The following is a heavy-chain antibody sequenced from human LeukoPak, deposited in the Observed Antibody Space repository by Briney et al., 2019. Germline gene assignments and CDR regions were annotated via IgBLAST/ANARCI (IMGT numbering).Heavy chain of an antibody. CDR3: ARRAAALDY. CDR1: GTYVGRYY. V-gene: IGHV4-59*08. Sequence: NPSETLSLTCTVSGTYVGRYYWSWIRQPPGKGLEWIGYFHNSGNTNYNPSLSSRITMSVDTSKNQFSLELNSVTAADTAIYYCARRAAALDYWGQGTLVTVSS. D-gene: IGHD6-13*01. CDR2: FHNSGNT. J-gene: IGHJ4*02.